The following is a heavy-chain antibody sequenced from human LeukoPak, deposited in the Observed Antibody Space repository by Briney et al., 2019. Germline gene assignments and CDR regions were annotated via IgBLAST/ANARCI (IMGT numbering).Heavy chain of an antibody. CDR1: GLTFSTSG. V-gene: IGHV3-21*06. J-gene: IGHJ4*02. CDR2: IGPTGFDR. D-gene: IGHD1-14*01. CDR3: ATETNGRHYDY. Sequence: PGGSLRLSCTTSGLTFSTSGFNWVRQAPGKGREWVASIGPTGFDRYHADSIKGRFTISRDNANNFLYLQMDSLRAEDTAVYYCATETNGRHYDYWGQGTLLTVSS.